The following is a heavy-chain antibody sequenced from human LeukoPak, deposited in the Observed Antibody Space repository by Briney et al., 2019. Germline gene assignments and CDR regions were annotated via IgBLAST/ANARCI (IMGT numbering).Heavy chain of an antibody. CDR2: IKEDTSQK. Sequence: QPGGSLRLSCAASGFTFNNYWMSWVRQGPGKGLEWVAHIKEDTSQKYYVGSVEGRFTISRDNARNSLYRQMNSLRGEDTAVYFCARQVSREGHFDYWGQGALVTVSS. D-gene: IGHD1-26*01. J-gene: IGHJ4*02. CDR3: ARQVSREGHFDY. V-gene: IGHV3-7*01. CDR1: GFTFNNYW.